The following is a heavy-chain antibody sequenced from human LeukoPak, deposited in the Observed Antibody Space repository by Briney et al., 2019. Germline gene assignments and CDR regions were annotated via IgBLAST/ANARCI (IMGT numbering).Heavy chain of an antibody. CDR2: ISGSGGST. Sequence: GGSLRLSCAASGFTFSSYAMSWVRQAPGKGLEWVSAISGSGGSTYYADSVKGRFTISRDNSKNTLYLQMNSLRAEDTAEYYCAKVGIVVVPAAPLDFDYWGQGTLVTVSS. J-gene: IGHJ4*02. D-gene: IGHD2-2*01. CDR3: AKVGIVVVPAAPLDFDY. CDR1: GFTFSSYA. V-gene: IGHV3-23*01.